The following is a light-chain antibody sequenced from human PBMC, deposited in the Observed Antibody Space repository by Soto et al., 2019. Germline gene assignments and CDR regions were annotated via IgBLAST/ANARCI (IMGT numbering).Light chain of an antibody. J-gene: IGKJ4*01. CDR3: QQYGSSPLT. Sequence: EIVLTQSPGTLSLSPGETATLSCRASQSLTSSYLAWYQQRPGQAPSLLIYGVSSRATGTPDRFSGSGSGTDFTLTISRLEPEDFAVYYCQQYGSSPLTFGGGTELDIK. CDR1: QSLTSSY. CDR2: GVS. V-gene: IGKV3-20*01.